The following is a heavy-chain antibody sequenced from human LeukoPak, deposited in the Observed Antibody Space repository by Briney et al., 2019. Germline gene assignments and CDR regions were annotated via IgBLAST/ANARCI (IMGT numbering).Heavy chain of an antibody. CDR1: GYTFTSYF. J-gene: IGHJ2*01. Sequence: ASVKVSCKASGYTFTSYFMHWVRQAPGQGLEWMGIINPSGGSTSYAQKFQGRVTMTTDTSTSTVYMELSGLRSEDTAVYYCAKDFVSHRHWYFDLWGRGTLVTVSS. CDR2: INPSGGST. CDR3: AKDFVSHRHWYFDL. D-gene: IGHD3-16*02. V-gene: IGHV1-46*01.